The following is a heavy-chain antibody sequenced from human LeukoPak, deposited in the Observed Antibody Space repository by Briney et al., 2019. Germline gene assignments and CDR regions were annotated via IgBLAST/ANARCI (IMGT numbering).Heavy chain of an antibody. CDR1: GGSISSYY. Sequence: SETLSLTCTVSGGSISSYYWSWIRQPPGKGLEWIGYIYHTGSTNYNPSLESRVTISVDTSKNQFSLQLSSVTAADTAVYYCARHGRGYSYQNWFDPWGQGTLVTVSS. J-gene: IGHJ5*02. D-gene: IGHD5-18*01. CDR3: ARHGRGYSYQNWFDP. CDR2: IYHTGST. V-gene: IGHV4-59*08.